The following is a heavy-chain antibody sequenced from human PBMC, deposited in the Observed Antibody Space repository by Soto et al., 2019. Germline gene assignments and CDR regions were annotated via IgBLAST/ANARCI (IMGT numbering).Heavy chain of an antibody. V-gene: IGHV1-18*01. CDR3: ARGDYGDYDY. CDR2: ISTYNGNT. Sequence: GASVKVSCKTCGYTFTNYGVSWVRQAPGQGLEWVGWISTYNGNTNYAQNLQDRVTMTTDTSTSTAYMELRSLRSDDTAVYYCARGDYGDYDYWGQGTLVTVSS. CDR1: GYTFTNYG. J-gene: IGHJ4*02. D-gene: IGHD4-17*01.